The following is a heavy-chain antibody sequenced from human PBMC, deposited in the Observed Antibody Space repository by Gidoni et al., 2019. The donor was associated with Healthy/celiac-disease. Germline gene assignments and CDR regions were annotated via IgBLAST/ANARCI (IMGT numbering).Heavy chain of an antibody. J-gene: IGHJ4*02. D-gene: IGHD6-19*01. CDR2: IYYSGST. CDR1: GGSIRSGGYY. Sequence: QVQLQESGPGLVKPSQTLSLTCTVSGGSIRSGGYYCSWIRQHPGKGLEWICYIYYSGSTYYNPSLKSRVTISVDTSKNHFSLKLSSVTAADTAVYYCARSSGWSPDLGYWGQGTLVTVSS. CDR3: ARSSGWSPDLGY. V-gene: IGHV4-31*03.